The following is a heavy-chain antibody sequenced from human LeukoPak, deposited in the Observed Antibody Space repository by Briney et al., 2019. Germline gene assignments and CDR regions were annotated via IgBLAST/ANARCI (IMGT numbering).Heavy chain of an antibody. J-gene: IGHJ4*02. Sequence: PSETLSLTCTVSGGSISGYYWSWIRQPPGKGLEWIGEINHSGSTNYNPSLKSRVTISVDTSKNQFSLKLSSVTAADTAVYYCARGRGDDSSGFYPYYFDYWGQGTLVTVSS. CDR1: GGSISGYY. D-gene: IGHD3-22*01. V-gene: IGHV4-34*01. CDR3: ARGRGDDSSGFYPYYFDY. CDR2: INHSGST.